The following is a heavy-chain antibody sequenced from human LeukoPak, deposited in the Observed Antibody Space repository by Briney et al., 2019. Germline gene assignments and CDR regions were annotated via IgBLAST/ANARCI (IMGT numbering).Heavy chain of an antibody. CDR2: ISGSGGST. V-gene: IGHV3-23*01. J-gene: IGHJ4*02. Sequence: GGSLRLSCAASGFTFSSYSMDWVRQAPGKGLEWVSAISGSGGSTYYADSVKGRFTISRDNSKNTLYLQMNSLRAEDTAVYYCAKETVVAKSPCFDYWGQGTLVTVSS. CDR1: GFTFSSYS. CDR3: AKETVVAKSPCFDY. D-gene: IGHD5-12*01.